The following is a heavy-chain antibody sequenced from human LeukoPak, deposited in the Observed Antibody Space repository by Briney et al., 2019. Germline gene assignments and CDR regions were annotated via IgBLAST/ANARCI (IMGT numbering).Heavy chain of an antibody. CDR1: GFSFSDYY. D-gene: IGHD3-10*01. CDR2: ISSSGSTM. CDR3: ARDWDYGSGSYYNGYFDY. J-gene: IGHJ4*02. Sequence: GGSLRLSCAASGFSFSDYYMSWIRQAPGKGLEWVSYISSSGSTMYYADSVKGRFAISRDNAKNSLYLQMNSLRAEDTAVYYCARDWDYGSGSYYNGYFDYWGQGTLVTVSS. V-gene: IGHV3-11*01.